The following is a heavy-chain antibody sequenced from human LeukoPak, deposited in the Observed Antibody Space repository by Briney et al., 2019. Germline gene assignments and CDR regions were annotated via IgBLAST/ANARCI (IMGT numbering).Heavy chain of an antibody. D-gene: IGHD3-16*01. Sequence: GASVKVSCKASGYTFNDYYLHWVRQAPGQGLEWMGWINTNTGNPTYAQGFTGRFVFSLDTSVSTAYLQISSLKAEDTAVYYCARDPGEDYDYVWGSYGFDYWGQGTLVTVSS. CDR2: INTNTGNP. J-gene: IGHJ4*02. V-gene: IGHV7-4-1*02. CDR3: ARDPGEDYDYVWGSYGFDY. CDR1: GYTFNDYY.